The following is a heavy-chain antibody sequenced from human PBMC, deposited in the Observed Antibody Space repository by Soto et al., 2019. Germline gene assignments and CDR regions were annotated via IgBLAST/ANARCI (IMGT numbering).Heavy chain of an antibody. CDR3: AKGISPGQGYRIFDY. J-gene: IGHJ4*02. CDR1: GFTFSSFA. Sequence: EVQLLESGGGLVQPGGSLRLSCVASGFTFSSFAMSWVRQAPGKGLEWVSLLSGSGDNTYYADSVKGRFTISRDNSKSTLYLQMNSLRAEDTAIYYCAKGISPGQGYRIFDYWGQGTQVTVSS. CDR2: LSGSGDNT. D-gene: IGHD5-18*01. V-gene: IGHV3-23*01.